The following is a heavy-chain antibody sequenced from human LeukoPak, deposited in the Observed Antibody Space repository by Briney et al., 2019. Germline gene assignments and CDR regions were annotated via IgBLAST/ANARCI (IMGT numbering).Heavy chain of an antibody. D-gene: IGHD5-12*01. V-gene: IGHV3-64*01. CDR2: ISSNEGST. CDR3: AREGLRASFDY. J-gene: IGHJ4*02. CDR1: GFTFSSYA. Sequence: PGGSLRLSCAASGFTFSSYAMHWVRQAPGKGLEYVSAISSNEGSTYYANSVKGRFTISRDNSKNTLYLQMGSLRAEDMAVYYCAREGLRASFDYWGQGTLVTVSS.